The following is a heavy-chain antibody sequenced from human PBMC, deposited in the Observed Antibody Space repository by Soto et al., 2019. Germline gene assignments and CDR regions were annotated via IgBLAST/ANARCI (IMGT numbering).Heavy chain of an antibody. D-gene: IGHD3-10*01. V-gene: IGHV4-39*01. CDR1: GGSISSSSYY. CDR3: ARLLGEAGWFGELSPKAFDI. J-gene: IGHJ3*02. CDR2: IYYSGST. Sequence: QLQLQESGPGLVKPSETLSLTCTVSGGSISSSSYYWGWIRQPPGKGLEWIGSIYYSGSTYYNPSLKSRVTRSVDTSTNQFSLKLSSVTAADTAVYYCARLLGEAGWFGELSPKAFDIWGQGTMVTVSS.